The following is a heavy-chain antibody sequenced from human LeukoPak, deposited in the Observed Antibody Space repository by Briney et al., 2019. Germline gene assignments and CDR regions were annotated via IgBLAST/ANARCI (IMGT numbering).Heavy chain of an antibody. D-gene: IGHD2-21*01. CDR2: IYTSGST. J-gene: IGHJ4*02. V-gene: IGHV4-61*02. CDR3: ARDLGVIAFDY. CDR1: SGSMFGGGYS. Sequence: TSGTLSLTCTVSSGSMFGGGYSWSWIRQPAGKGLEWIGRIYTSGSTNYNPSLKSRVTMSVDTSKNQFSLKLSSVTAADTAVYYCARDLGVIAFDYWGQGTLVTVSS.